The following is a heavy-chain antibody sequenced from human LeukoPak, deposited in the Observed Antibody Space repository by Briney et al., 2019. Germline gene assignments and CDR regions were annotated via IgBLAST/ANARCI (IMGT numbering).Heavy chain of an antibody. Sequence: GGSLRLSWAASGFTFNTYAMNWVRQSPGKGLEWVSAIGATSGTTFYADSVKGRFTVSRDNSQNTLYLQMAGLRAEDTAIYYCARALSYWNYFDSWGQGTLVTVSS. CDR1: GFTFNTYA. CDR2: IGATSGTT. CDR3: ARALSYWNYFDS. D-gene: IGHD1-1*01. J-gene: IGHJ4*02. V-gene: IGHV3-23*01.